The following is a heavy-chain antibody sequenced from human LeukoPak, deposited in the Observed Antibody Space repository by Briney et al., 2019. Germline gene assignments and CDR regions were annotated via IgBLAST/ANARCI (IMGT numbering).Heavy chain of an antibody. CDR3: ARGYYYGSGSQFFDY. Sequence: GGSLRLSCAASGFTFSSYGMHWVRQAPGKGLEWVAVIWYDGSNKYYVDSVKGRFTISRDNSKNTLYLQMNSLRAEDTAVYYCARGYYYGSGSQFFDYWGQGTLVTVSS. CDR2: IWYDGSNK. CDR1: GFTFSSYG. D-gene: IGHD3-10*01. J-gene: IGHJ4*02. V-gene: IGHV3-33*01.